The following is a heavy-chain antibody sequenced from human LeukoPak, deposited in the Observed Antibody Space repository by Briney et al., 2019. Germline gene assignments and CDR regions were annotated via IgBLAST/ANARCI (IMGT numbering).Heavy chain of an antibody. CDR2: IYTSGAT. D-gene: IGHD4-17*01. CDR3: ARGYGDFRVEGRYFHS. Sequence: SETLSLTCTVTSGSISGHYWSWIRQPAGKEMQWIGRIYTSGATNYNPSLKSRVTMSIDTSKKEFTLKLTSVTAADTAVYYCARGYGDFRVEGRYFHSWGQGTLVTVSS. CDR1: SGSISGHY. J-gene: IGHJ4*02. V-gene: IGHV4-4*07.